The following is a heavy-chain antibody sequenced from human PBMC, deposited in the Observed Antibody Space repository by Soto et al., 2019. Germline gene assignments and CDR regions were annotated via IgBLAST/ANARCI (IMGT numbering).Heavy chain of an antibody. J-gene: IGHJ6*02. CDR3: ASEKTSYGMDV. CDR2: MNPNSGNT. Sequence: QVQLVQSGAEVKKPGASVKVSCKASGYTFTSYDINWVRQATGQGLEWMGWMNPNSGNTGYAQKFQGRVTMTRNTSISTGNMDLSSLRSEDTAVYYCASEKTSYGMDVWGQGTTVTVSS. CDR1: GYTFTSYD. V-gene: IGHV1-8*01.